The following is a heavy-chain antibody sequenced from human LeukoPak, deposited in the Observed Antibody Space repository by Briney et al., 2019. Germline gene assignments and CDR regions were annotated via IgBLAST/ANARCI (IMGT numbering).Heavy chain of an antibody. V-gene: IGHV1-69*05. Sequence: SVNVSCKASGGTFSSYAISWVRQAPGQGLEWMGGIIPIFGTANSAQKFQGRVTITTDESTSTAYMELSSLRSEDTAVYYCARGRYYYDSSGYYYDYWGQGTLVTVSS. CDR3: ARGRYYYDSSGYYYDY. CDR1: GGTFSSYA. J-gene: IGHJ4*02. CDR2: IIPIFGTA. D-gene: IGHD3-22*01.